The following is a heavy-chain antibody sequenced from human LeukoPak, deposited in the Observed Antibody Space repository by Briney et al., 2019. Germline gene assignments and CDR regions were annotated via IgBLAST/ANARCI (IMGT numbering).Heavy chain of an antibody. J-gene: IGHJ6*02. CDR3: ARVRVEEPAATETSYYYYGMDV. D-gene: IGHD2-2*01. CDR1: GYTFTSYG. Sequence: GASVKVSCKASGYTFTSYGISWVRQAPGQGLAWMGGIIPIFGTANYAQKFQGRVTITADESTSTAYMELSSLRSEDTAVYYCARVRVEEPAATETSYYYYGMDVWGQGTTVTVSS. CDR2: IIPIFGTA. V-gene: IGHV1-69*13.